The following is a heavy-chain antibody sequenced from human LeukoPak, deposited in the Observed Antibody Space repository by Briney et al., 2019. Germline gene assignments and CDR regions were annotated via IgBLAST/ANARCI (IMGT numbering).Heavy chain of an antibody. CDR2: IYLYGTT. CDR1: IGSITSSKW. J-gene: IGHJ6*02. CDR3: ARQKWEQQGRDYYFNCLDV. D-gene: IGHD1/OR15-1a*01. V-gene: IGHV4-4*02. Sequence: SETLSLTCAVSIGSITSSKWWSWVRQSPVRGLEWIGVIYLYGTTNYNPSFTSRVTMSVDRSRNQFSLKLTSVTAADTAVYYCARQKWEQQGRDYYFNCLDVWGPGTTVIVSS.